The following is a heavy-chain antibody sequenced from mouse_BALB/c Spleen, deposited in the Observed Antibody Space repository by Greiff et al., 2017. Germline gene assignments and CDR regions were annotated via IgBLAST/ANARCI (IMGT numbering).Heavy chain of an antibody. Sequence: QVQLQQSDAELVKPGASVKISCKASGYTFTDHAIHWVKQKPEQGLEWIGYISPGNGDIKYNEKFKGKATLTADKSSSTAYMQLNSLTSEDSAVYFCTSFHYYSWFADWGQGTLVTVSA. J-gene: IGHJ3*01. CDR1: GYTFTDHA. CDR2: ISPGNGDI. CDR3: TSFHYYSWFAD. V-gene: IGHV1S53*02. D-gene: IGHD1-2*01.